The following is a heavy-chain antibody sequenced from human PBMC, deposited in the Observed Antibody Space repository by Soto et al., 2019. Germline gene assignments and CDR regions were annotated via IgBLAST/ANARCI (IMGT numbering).Heavy chain of an antibody. V-gene: IGHV3-23*01. J-gene: IGHJ3*02. D-gene: IGHD3-3*01. CDR1: GFTLSSYA. CDR2: ISGSGDFT. CDR3: SRGPTIFGVGVDAFDI. Sequence: EVQMLESGGGLVQPGGSLRLSCAASGFTLSSYALSWVRQAPGKGLEWVSGISGSGDFTVDADSVRGRFTISRDNSMNTLDLQMNSRRVDDTAVYYCSRGPTIFGVGVDAFDIWGQGTMATVSS.